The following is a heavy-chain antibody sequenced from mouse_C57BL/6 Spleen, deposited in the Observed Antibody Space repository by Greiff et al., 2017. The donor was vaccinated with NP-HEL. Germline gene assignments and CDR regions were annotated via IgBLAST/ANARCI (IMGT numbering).Heavy chain of an antibody. CDR1: GYSITSGYY. D-gene: IGHD1-1*01. Sequence: EVHLVESGPGLVKPSQSLSLTCSVTGYSITSGYYWNWIRQFPGNKLEWMGYISYDGSNNYNPSLKNRISITRDTSKNQFFLKLNSVTTEDAATYYCARGPYGSSPYWYFDVWGTGTTVTVSS. CDR2: ISYDGSN. V-gene: IGHV3-6*01. J-gene: IGHJ1*03. CDR3: ARGPYGSSPYWYFDV.